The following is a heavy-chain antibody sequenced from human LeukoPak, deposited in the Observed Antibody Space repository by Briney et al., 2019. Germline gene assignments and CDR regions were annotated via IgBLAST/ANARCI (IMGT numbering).Heavy chain of an antibody. J-gene: IGHJ3*02. CDR1: GGSISSYY. V-gene: IGHV4-4*07. CDR2: IYTSGST. CDR3: ARDRGFDRFGESPVAFDI. D-gene: IGHD3-10*01. Sequence: SETLSLTCTVSGGSISSYYWSWIRQPAGKGLEWIGRIYTSGSTNYNPSLKSRVTMSVDTSKNQFSLKLSSVTAADTAVYYCARDRGFDRFGESPVAFDIWGQGTMVTVSS.